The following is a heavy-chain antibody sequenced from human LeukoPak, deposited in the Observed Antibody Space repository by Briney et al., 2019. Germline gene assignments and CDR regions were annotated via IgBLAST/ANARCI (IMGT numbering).Heavy chain of an antibody. CDR1: GGSISSGGYS. Sequence: SQTLSLTCTVSGGSISSGGYSWSWIRQPPGKGLEWIGYIYHSGSTYYNPSLKSRVTISVDRSKNQFSLKLSSVAAADTAVYYCARAAYSGSYHSDYRGQGTLVTVSS. D-gene: IGHD1-26*01. J-gene: IGHJ4*02. CDR3: ARAAYSGSYHSDY. CDR2: IYHSGST. V-gene: IGHV4-30-2*01.